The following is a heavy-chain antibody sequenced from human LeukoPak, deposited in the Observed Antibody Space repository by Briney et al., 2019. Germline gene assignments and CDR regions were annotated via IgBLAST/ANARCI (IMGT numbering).Heavy chain of an antibody. CDR3: ARDVDPWFLDY. V-gene: IGHV1-46*01. J-gene: IGHJ4*02. Sequence: ASVKGSRNASGYTFTSSYMHWMRPAPGQGLEWMGIINPSGGSTSYAQKFQGRVTMTRDTSTSTVYTELSSLRSEDTAVYYCARDVDPWFLDYWGQGTLVTVSS. D-gene: IGHD3-22*01. CDR2: INPSGGST. CDR1: GYTFTSSY.